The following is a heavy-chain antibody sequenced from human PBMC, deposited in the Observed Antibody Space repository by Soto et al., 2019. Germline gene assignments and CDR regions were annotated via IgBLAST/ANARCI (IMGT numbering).Heavy chain of an antibody. CDR3: AKDMFSSSSAATFDY. V-gene: IGHV3-9*01. J-gene: IGHJ4*02. Sequence: EVQLVESGGGLAQPGRSLRLSCAASGFIFDDYAMHWVRQAPGKGLGWVSGISWRSGSIRYADSVKGRFTISRDNAKNSLYLQMNSLRVEDTALYYCAKDMFSSSSAATFDYWGQGILVTVSS. CDR1: GFIFDDYA. D-gene: IGHD6-6*01. CDR2: ISWRSGSI.